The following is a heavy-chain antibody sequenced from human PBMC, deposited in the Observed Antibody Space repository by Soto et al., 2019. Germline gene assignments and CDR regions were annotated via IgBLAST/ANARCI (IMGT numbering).Heavy chain of an antibody. CDR3: ARDDSNYNYYYGMDV. Sequence: QVQLVESGGGVVQPGRSQRLSCAASGFTFSSYGMHWVRQAPGKGLEWVAVIWYDGSNKYYADSVKGRFTISRDNSKNTLYLQMNSLRAEDTAVYYCARDDSNYNYYYGMDVWGQGTTVTVSS. CDR2: IWYDGSNK. V-gene: IGHV3-33*01. J-gene: IGHJ6*02. CDR1: GFTFSSYG. D-gene: IGHD4-4*01.